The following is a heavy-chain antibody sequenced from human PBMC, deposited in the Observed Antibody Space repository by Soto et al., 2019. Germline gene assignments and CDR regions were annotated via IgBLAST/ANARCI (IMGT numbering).Heavy chain of an antibody. Sequence: SETLSLTCTVSGGSISSSSYYWGWIRQPPGKGLEWIGSIYYSGSTYYNPSLKSRVTISVDTSKNHFSLKLSSVTAADTAVYYFAISYYYGSEQYYYYGMDVWGQGTTVTVSS. V-gene: IGHV4-39*01. CDR3: AISYYYGSEQYYYYGMDV. J-gene: IGHJ6*02. D-gene: IGHD3-10*01. CDR1: GGSISSSSYY. CDR2: IYYSGST.